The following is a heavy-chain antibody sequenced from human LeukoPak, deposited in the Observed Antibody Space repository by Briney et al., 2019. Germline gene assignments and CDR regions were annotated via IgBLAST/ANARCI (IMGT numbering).Heavy chain of an antibody. V-gene: IGHV1-8*01. CDR3: TRGGEILTHYKHIDY. Sequence: ASVNVSCKASGYSFTSYDINWVRQATGQGLEWMGYMNPNTGDTGVTQKFQGRVTMTRDPSINTAYMELTSLRSEDTAVYFCTRGGEILTHYKHIDYWGQGTLGTISS. CDR2: MNPNTGDT. CDR1: GYSFTSYD. J-gene: IGHJ4*02. D-gene: IGHD3-9*01.